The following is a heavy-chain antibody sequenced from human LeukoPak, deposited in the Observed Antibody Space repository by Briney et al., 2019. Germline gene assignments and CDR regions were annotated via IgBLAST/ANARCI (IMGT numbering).Heavy chain of an antibody. D-gene: IGHD1-14*01. CDR3: ARDGIMDY. Sequence: GGSLRLSCVASGFTFNTYSMNWVRQAPGKGLEWVSYISSNSSSIFYADSVKGRFTLSRDNARNSLYLQMNSLTAEDTAVYYCARDGIMDYWGQGTLVTVSS. CDR2: ISSNSSSI. J-gene: IGHJ4*02. V-gene: IGHV3-48*04. CDR1: GFTFNTYS.